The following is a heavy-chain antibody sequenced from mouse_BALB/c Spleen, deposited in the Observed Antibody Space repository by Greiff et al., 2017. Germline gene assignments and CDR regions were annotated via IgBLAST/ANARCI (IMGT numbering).Heavy chain of an antibody. V-gene: IGHV1S41*01. J-gene: IGHJ4*01. CDR2: IAPGSGST. CDR3: ERGGDYDEGYYYAMDY. CDR1: GYTFTSYW. D-gene: IGHD2-4*01. Sequence: DLVKPGASVKLSCKASGYTFTSYWINWIKQRPGQGLEWIGRIAPGSGSTYYKEMFKGKATLTVDTSSSTAYIQLSSLSSEDSAVCFSERGGDYDEGYYYAMDYWGQGTSVTVSS.